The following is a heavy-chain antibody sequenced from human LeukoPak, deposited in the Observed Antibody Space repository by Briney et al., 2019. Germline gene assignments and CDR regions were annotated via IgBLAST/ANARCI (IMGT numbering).Heavy chain of an antibody. CDR3: ARVAYCSGGRCSNGVDWFDP. Sequence: AASVTVSCKASGGTFSSYAMSWVRQAPGQGLEWVGGILHIVGKANYAQTLQGRVTITTDQSTSTAYMELCSLRSEDTAVYYCARVAYCSGGRCSNGVDWFDPWGEGTLVTVSS. V-gene: IGHV1-69*05. CDR1: GGTFSSYA. CDR2: ILHIVGKA. D-gene: IGHD2-15*01. J-gene: IGHJ5*02.